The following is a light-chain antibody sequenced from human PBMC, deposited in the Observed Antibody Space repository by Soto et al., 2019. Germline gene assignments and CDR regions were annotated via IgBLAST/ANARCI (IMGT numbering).Light chain of an antibody. CDR3: EQYGSSPIT. Sequence: EIVLTQSPGTLSLSPGERATLSCRASQSVSSSSLAWYQQKPVQAPRLLIYGPSSRAICIPDRFSRSGSETDFAVNISRLEPEDFAVYYCEQYGSSPITFGQGTRLEIK. J-gene: IGKJ5*01. CDR1: QSVSSSS. CDR2: GPS. V-gene: IGKV3-20*01.